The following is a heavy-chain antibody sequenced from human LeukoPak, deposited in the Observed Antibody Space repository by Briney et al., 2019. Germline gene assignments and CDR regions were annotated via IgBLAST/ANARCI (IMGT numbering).Heavy chain of an antibody. D-gene: IGHD3-9*01. J-gene: IGHJ4*02. V-gene: IGHV3-74*01. CDR1: GFTFSSYW. Sequence: PGGSLRLSCAASGFTFSSYWMHWVRQAPGKGLEWVSRINSDGGSTTYADSVKGRFTICRDNAKNTMYLQMSSLRADDSAVYYCGRGGLTGQMAAFDYWGQGALVTVST. CDR2: INSDGGST. CDR3: GRGGLTGQMAAFDY.